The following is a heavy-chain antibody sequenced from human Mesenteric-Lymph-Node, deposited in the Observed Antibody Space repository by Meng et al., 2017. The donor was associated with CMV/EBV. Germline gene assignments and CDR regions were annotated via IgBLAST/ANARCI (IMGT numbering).Heavy chain of an antibody. J-gene: IGHJ5*02. CDR1: GGSISSSSYY. CDR3: ASVTRNWFDP. CDR2: IYYSGST. V-gene: IGHV4-39*07. Sequence: SETLSLTCTVSGGSISSSSYYWGWIRQPPGKGLEWIGSIYYSGSTNYNPSLKSRVTISVDTSKNQFSLKLSSVTAADTAVYYCASVTRNWFDPWGQGTLVTVSS.